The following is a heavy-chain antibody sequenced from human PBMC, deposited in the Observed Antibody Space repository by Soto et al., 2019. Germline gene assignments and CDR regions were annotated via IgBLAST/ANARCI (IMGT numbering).Heavy chain of an antibody. CDR1: GGSISTFY. V-gene: IGHV4-59*08. Sequence: SETLSLTCTVSGGSISTFYWNWIRQPPGKGLEWIGYIHYSGSAIYNPSLKSRVTISVDTSKNQFSLELTSVTAADTAVYYCARHARFLEWSADYWGQGTLVTVSS. D-gene: IGHD3-3*01. J-gene: IGHJ4*02. CDR2: IHYSGSA. CDR3: ARHARFLEWSADY.